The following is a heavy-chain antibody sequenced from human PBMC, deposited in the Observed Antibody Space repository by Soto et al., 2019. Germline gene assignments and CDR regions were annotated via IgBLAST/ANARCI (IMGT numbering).Heavy chain of an antibody. D-gene: IGHD1-26*01. V-gene: IGHV3-74*03. Sequence: EVQLVESGGGLVQPGGSLRLSCAASGFTFSSYWMHWVRQAAGKGLVWVSRINSDGSSTTYADFVKGRFTISRDNAKHTLYPQMKRLRAEDTAVYYCARGYIGSYRADYWGQGTLVTVSS. CDR1: GFTFSSYW. J-gene: IGHJ4*02. CDR3: ARGYIGSYRADY. CDR2: INSDGSST.